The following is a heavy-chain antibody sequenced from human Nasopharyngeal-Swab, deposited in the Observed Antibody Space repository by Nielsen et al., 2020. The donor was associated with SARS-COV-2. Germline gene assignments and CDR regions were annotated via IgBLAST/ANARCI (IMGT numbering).Heavy chain of an antibody. CDR3: AKDPRSSTGLVGVDY. D-gene: IGHD2-2*01. V-gene: IGHV3-30*18. Sequence: GALRLSCAASGFTFSSYGMHWVRQAPGKGLEWVAVISYDGSNKYYADSVKGRFTISRDNSKNTLYLQMNSLRAEDTAVYYCAKDPRSSTGLVGVDYWGQGTLVTVSS. J-gene: IGHJ4*02. CDR1: GFTFSSYG. CDR2: ISYDGSNK.